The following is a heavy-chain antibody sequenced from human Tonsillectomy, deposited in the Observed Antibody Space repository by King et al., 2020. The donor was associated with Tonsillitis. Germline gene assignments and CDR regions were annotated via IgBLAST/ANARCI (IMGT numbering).Heavy chain of an antibody. Sequence: QVQLVESGGGVVQPGRSLRLSCAASGFTFNIYAMHWVRQAPGGGLEWVAATSNDGNNEYYADSVKGRFTISRDNSKNTLYLQMNSLRPEDTAIYSCARFSGGTCYSRCERYYFDYWGQGTPVTVSS. V-gene: IGHV3-30-3*01. CDR3: ARFSGGTCYSRCERYYFDY. D-gene: IGHD2-15*01. CDR2: TSNDGNNE. J-gene: IGHJ4*02. CDR1: GFTFNIYA.